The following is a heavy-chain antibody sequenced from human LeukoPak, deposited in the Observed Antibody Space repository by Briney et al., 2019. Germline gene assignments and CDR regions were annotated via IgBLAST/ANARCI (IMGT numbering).Heavy chain of an antibody. J-gene: IGHJ4*02. V-gene: IGHV5-51*01. CDR2: IYPGDSET. CDR1: GYSFTSYW. D-gene: IGHD1-26*01. Sequence: GESLKISCKGSGYSFTSYWIGWVRKMPGTGLEWMGIIYPGDSETIYSPSFQGQVAFSSDKSISTAYLQWSSLKASDTAMYYCARLVGGSFSSVDYWGQGTLVTVSS. CDR3: ARLVGGSFSSVDY.